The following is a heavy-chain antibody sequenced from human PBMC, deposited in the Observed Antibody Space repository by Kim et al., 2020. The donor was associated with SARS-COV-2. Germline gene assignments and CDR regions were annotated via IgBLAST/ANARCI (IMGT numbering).Heavy chain of an antibody. J-gene: IGHJ2*01. CDR1: GFTLSNDW. CDR2: INSDGSDT. Sequence: GGSLRLSCTASGFTLSNDWMHWVRQAPGKGLVWVSRINSDGSDTTYADSVKGRFTISRDNPKNTLYLQMNSLRGEDTAVYFCARGLSGGPTVRGVFDLWGRGTLVTVSS. D-gene: IGHD3-10*01. V-gene: IGHV3-74*01. CDR3: ARGLSGGPTVRGVFDL.